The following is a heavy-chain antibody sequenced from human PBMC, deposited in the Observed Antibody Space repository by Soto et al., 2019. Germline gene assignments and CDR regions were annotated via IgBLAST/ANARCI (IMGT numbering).Heavy chain of an antibody. D-gene: IGHD3-10*01. CDR3: ARGSYNSFDY. V-gene: IGHV3-7*01. CDR1: GFTFSNYW. J-gene: IGHJ4*02. Sequence: EVQLVESGGGLVQPEGSLRLSCAASGFTFSNYWMNWVRQAPGKGLEWVANIKQDGSEKNYVASVKGRFTGSRDNARNSLHLQMSSLRAEDTAVYYCARGSYNSFDYWGQGTLVTVSS. CDR2: IKQDGSEK.